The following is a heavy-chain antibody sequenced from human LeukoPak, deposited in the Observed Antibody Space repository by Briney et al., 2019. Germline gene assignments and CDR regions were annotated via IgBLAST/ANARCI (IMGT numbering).Heavy chain of an antibody. J-gene: IGHJ4*02. V-gene: IGHV3-23*01. Sequence: GGSLRLSCAASGFTFSSYAMSWVRQAPGKGLEWVSAISGSGGSTYYADSVKGRFTISRDNSKNTLYLQMNSLRAEDTAVYYCVKPSDFWSGYFIHYFDYWGQGTLVTVSS. D-gene: IGHD3-3*01. CDR2: ISGSGGST. CDR3: VKPSDFWSGYFIHYFDY. CDR1: GFTFSSYA.